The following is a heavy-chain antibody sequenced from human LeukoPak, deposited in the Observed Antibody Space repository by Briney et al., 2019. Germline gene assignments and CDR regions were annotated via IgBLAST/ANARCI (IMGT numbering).Heavy chain of an antibody. CDR1: GGIFSSYT. CDR2: IIPLLGIA. V-gene: IGHV1-69*04. D-gene: IGHD5-12*01. CDR3: ARDDADSAYADGDY. Sequence: ASVKVSCKASGGIFSSYTINWVRQAPGQGLEWMGRIIPLLGIANYSQKFQGRVTIIADKSTSTAYMELSSLRSEDTAVYYCARDDADSAYADGDYWGQGTLVTVSS. J-gene: IGHJ4*02.